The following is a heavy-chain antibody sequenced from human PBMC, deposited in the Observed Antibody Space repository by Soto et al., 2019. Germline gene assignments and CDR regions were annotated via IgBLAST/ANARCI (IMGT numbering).Heavy chain of an antibody. Sequence: ASVKVSSTASGDTFTSSGITGARQAPGQGLEWMGWISAYNGNTNYAQKLQGRVTMTTDTSTSTAYMELRSLRSDDTAVYYCARGTWYYDSSGYYFLDYWGQGTLVTVSS. CDR3: ARGTWYYDSSGYYFLDY. D-gene: IGHD3-22*01. CDR2: ISAYNGNT. J-gene: IGHJ4*02. V-gene: IGHV1-18*01. CDR1: GDTFTSSG.